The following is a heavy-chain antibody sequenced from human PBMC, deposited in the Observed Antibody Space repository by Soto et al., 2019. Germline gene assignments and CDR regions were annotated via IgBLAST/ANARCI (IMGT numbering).Heavy chain of an antibody. Sequence: EVRLVESGGGSVQPGGSLKLSCADSELNFSGSAIHGVRQAPGKGLEWVGRIRSRANNYATSSGEAVRGRFTFFRDDSKNMAFLQMNTLKTEDTAIYYCARGQQAAIGDYYYHGLDVWGQGTSVTVSS. V-gene: IGHV3-73*02. CDR3: ARGQQAAIGDYYYHGLDV. D-gene: IGHD3-10*01. CDR1: ELNFSGSA. J-gene: IGHJ6*02. CDR2: IRSRANNYAT.